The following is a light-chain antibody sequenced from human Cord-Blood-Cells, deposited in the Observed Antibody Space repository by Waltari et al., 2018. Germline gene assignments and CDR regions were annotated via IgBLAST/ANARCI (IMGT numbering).Light chain of an antibody. Sequence: AIQLTQSPSSLSASVGDRVTITCRASQGISSALAWYQQKPGKAPKLLIYDASSLESGVPSRFSGSGSATAFTLTISSLQPEDFATYYCQQFNNYPFAFGPGTKVDIK. CDR1: QGISSA. V-gene: IGKV1D-13*01. J-gene: IGKJ3*01. CDR3: QQFNNYPFA. CDR2: DAS.